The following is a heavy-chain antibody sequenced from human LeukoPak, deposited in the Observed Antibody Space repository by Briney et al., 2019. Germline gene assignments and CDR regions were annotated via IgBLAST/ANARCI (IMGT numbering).Heavy chain of an antibody. CDR3: ARGYYYDSSGYGRVEYYFDY. Sequence: PSETLSLTCTVSGGSISSSSYYWGWIRQPPGKGLEWIGSIYYSGSTYYNPSLKSRVTISVDTSKNQFCLKLSSVTAADTAVYYCARGYYYDSSGYGRVEYYFDYWGQGTLVTVSS. CDR2: IYYSGST. CDR1: GGSISSSSYY. J-gene: IGHJ4*02. D-gene: IGHD3-22*01. V-gene: IGHV4-39*07.